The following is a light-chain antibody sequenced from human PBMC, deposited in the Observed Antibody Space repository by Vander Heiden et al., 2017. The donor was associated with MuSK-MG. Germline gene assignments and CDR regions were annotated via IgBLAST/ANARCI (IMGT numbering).Light chain of an antibody. CDR2: AAS. V-gene: IGKV1-9*01. J-gene: IGKJ4*01. CDR3: QQHNSYPAIT. Sequence: DIQLTQSPSFLSASVGDRVTITCRASQGISSYLAWYQQKPGKAPKLLIYAASTLQSGVPSRFSGSGYGTEFTLTISSRQPEDFAPYYCQQHNSYPAITFGGGTKVEIK. CDR1: QGISSY.